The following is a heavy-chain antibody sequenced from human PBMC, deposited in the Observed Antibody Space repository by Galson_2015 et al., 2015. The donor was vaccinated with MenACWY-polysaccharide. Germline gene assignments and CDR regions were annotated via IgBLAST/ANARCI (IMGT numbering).Heavy chain of an antibody. CDR3: ARGSNIGGFYAGFDY. CDR1: GASIDSGTYA. CDR2: IYHFGT. V-gene: IGHV4-30-2*06. J-gene: IGHJ4*02. Sequence: TLSLTCAVSGASIDSGTYAWSWVRQSPGEGLEWIGSIYHFGTFYNPSLESRVTISIDRSENQFSLTLTSLTAADTAGYYCARGSNIGGFYAGFDYWGQGTRVTVSS. D-gene: IGHD3-22*01.